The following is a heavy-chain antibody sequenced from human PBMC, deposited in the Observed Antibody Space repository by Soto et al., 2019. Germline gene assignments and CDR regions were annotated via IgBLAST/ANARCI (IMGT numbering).Heavy chain of an antibody. Sequence: VQLVESGGGVVQPGRSLRLSCAASGFTFSSYAMQWVRQAPGKGLEWVAVLWYDGSNKYYVDSVKGRFTISRDNSKNTLSLRMNSLRVEDTAVYYCARARFDVLTGYYIDHWGQGTLVTVST. CDR2: LWYDGSNK. CDR1: GFTFSSYA. V-gene: IGHV3-33*01. D-gene: IGHD3-9*01. J-gene: IGHJ4*02. CDR3: ARARFDVLTGYYIDH.